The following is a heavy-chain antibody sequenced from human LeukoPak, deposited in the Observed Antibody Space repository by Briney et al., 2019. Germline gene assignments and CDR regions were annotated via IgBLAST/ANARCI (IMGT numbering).Heavy chain of an antibody. CDR2: IGDSGDKS. J-gene: IGHJ4*02. CDR1: GFTFSRYA. D-gene: IGHD3/OR15-3a*01. Sequence: PGGSLRLSCAASGFTFSRYAMTWVRRVPGQGLERVSTIGDSGDKSYYPDSVKGRFTISRDLSKDTLFLEMHNLRAEDTVVYYCAKGRALWTYDFDSWGQGTLVTVSS. V-gene: IGHV3-23*01. CDR3: AKGRALWTYDFDS.